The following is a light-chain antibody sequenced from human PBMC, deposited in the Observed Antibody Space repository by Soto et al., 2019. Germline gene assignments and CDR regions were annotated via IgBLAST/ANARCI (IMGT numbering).Light chain of an antibody. CDR3: QQSFFNLST. V-gene: IGKV1-39*01. J-gene: IGKJ1*01. CDR2: GAS. CDR1: QSISRY. Sequence: DIQMTQSPSSLSASVGDRVIITCRASQSISRYLNWYQHKPGEAPKLLIHGASNLQSGIPSRFSGSGSEADFTLTISGLQAEDFATYYGQQSFFNLSTFGQGTKVEVK.